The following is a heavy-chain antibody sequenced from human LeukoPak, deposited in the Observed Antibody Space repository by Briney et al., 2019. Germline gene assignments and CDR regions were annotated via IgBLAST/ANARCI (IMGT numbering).Heavy chain of an antibody. D-gene: IGHD1-26*01. Sequence: GGSLRLSCAASGFTFSSYKMNWVRQAPGKGLEWVSSISSSSSYIYYADSVKGRFTISRDNAKNSLYLQMNSLRAEDTAVYYCARPKQVGATADAFDIWGQGTMVTVSS. CDR1: GFTFSSYK. J-gene: IGHJ3*02. CDR2: ISSSSSYI. V-gene: IGHV3-21*01. CDR3: ARPKQVGATADAFDI.